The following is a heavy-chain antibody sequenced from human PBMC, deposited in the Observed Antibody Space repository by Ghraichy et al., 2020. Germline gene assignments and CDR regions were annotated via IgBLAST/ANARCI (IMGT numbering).Heavy chain of an antibody. V-gene: IGHV3-23*01. D-gene: IGHD4-11*01. CDR2: ISGDGART. CDR1: GFSINNYA. CDR3: AKRVKGDYTTHHFGMDV. Sequence: GGSLRLSCALSGFSINNYAMSWVRQAPGTGLEWVSGISGDGARTYYADSVKGRFTVSRDDPKSTLYLQMSSLGAEDTALYYCAKRVKGDYTTHHFGMDVWGQGTTVTVSS. J-gene: IGHJ6*02.